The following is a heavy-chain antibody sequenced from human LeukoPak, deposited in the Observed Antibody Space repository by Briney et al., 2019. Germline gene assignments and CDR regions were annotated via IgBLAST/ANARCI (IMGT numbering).Heavy chain of an antibody. CDR3: AKVRYTSTWAIFDF. J-gene: IGHJ4*02. CDR1: GFTFDDYA. Sequence: GRSLRLSCAASGFTFDDYAMHWVRQAPGKGLEWVSLISGNGGTTYYADSVKGRFTISRDNSKNSLSLQMNSLRTEDTALYYCAKVRYTSTWAIFDFWGQGTLVTVSS. CDR2: ISGNGGTT. V-gene: IGHV3-43*02. D-gene: IGHD6-13*01.